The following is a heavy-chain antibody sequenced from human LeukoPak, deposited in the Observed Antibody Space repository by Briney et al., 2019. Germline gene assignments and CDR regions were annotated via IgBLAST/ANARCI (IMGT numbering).Heavy chain of an antibody. V-gene: IGHV3-11*06. CDR3: ARDATMVRGVDY. CDR2: ISSSSSYT. CDR1: GFTFSDYY. D-gene: IGHD3-10*01. Sequence: GGSLRLSCAASGFTFSDYYVSWIRQAPGKGLEWVSYISSSSSYTNYADSVKGRFTISRDNAKNSLYLQMNSLRAEDTAVYYCARDATMVRGVDYWGQGTLVTVSS. J-gene: IGHJ4*02.